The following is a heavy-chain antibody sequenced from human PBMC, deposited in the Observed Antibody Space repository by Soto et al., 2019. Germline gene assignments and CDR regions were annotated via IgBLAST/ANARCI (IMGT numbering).Heavy chain of an antibody. CDR3: TRENYGSGSNYYYGLDV. V-gene: IGHV3-33*01. J-gene: IGHJ6*02. CDR1: GFSFSRYG. Sequence: QVQLVESGGGVVQPGRSLRLSCAASGFSFSRYGMHWVRQAPGTGIEWVAVIWFDGSNKYYADSVKGRLTNSRVNPKTTLYMKMNSMRAEDTAVYYCTRENYGSGSNYYYGLDVWGQGTTVTVTS. D-gene: IGHD3-10*01. CDR2: IWFDGSNK.